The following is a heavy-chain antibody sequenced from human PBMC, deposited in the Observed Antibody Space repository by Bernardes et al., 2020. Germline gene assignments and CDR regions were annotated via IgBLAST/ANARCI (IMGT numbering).Heavy chain of an antibody. Sequence: GGSLRLSCAASGFTFSSYAMSWVRQAPGKGLEWVSGISGSGGSTYYADSVKGRFTISRDNSKNTLYLQMNSLRAEDTAVYYCAKGNWAGVVPAAVFYWYFDLWGRGTLVTVSS. CDR1: GFTFSSYA. D-gene: IGHD2-2*01. V-gene: IGHV3-23*01. J-gene: IGHJ2*01. CDR3: AKGNWAGVVPAAVFYWYFDL. CDR2: ISGSGGST.